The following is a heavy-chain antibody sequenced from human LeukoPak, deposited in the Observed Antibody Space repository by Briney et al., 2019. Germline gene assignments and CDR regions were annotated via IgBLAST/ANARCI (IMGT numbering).Heavy chain of an antibody. Sequence: PGGSLRLSCAASGFTFDDYGMSRVRQAPGKGLEWVSGINWNGGSTGYADSVKGRFTISRDNAKNSLYLQMNSLRAEDTALYYCARGYCSGGSCYGATRFGMDVWGQGTTVTVSS. J-gene: IGHJ6*02. V-gene: IGHV3-20*04. CDR1: GFTFDDYG. CDR3: ARGYCSGGSCYGATRFGMDV. CDR2: INWNGGST. D-gene: IGHD2-15*01.